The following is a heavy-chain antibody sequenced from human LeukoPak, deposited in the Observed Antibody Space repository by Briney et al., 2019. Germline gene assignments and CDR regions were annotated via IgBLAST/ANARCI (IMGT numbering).Heavy chain of an antibody. CDR2: INHSGST. CDR1: GGSFSGYY. V-gene: IGHV4-34*01. D-gene: IGHD5-18*01. J-gene: IGHJ4*02. CDR3: ASQHTRAICSYGHRLFDY. Sequence: SETLSLTCAVYGGSFSGYYWSWIRQPPGKGLEWIGEINHSGSTNYNPSLKSRVTISVDTSKNQFSLKLSSVTAADTAVYYCASQHTRAICSYGHRLFDYWGQGTLVTVSS.